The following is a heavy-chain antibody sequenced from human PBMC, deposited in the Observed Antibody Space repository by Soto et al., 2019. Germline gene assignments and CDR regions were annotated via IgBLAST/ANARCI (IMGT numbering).Heavy chain of an antibody. CDR2: IYYSGST. D-gene: IGHD6-19*01. V-gene: IGHV4-59*01. J-gene: IGHJ6*03. CDR1: GGSISSYY. Sequence: SETLSLTCTVSGGSISSYYWSWIRQPPGKGLEWIGYIYYSGSTNYNPSLKSRVTISVDTSKNQFSLKLSSVTAADTAVYYCARRGYSSGWYGYYYMDVWGKGTKVTVSS. CDR3: ARRGYSSGWYGYYYMDV.